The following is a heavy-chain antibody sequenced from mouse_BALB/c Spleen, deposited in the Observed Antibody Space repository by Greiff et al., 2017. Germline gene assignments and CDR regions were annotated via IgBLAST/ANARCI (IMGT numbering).Heavy chain of an antibody. CDR2: ISSGSSTI. D-gene: IGHD4-1*01. CDR3: ARGLGRGAMDY. V-gene: IGHV5-17*02. Sequence: DVKLVESGGGLVQPGGSRKLSCAASGFTFSSFGMHWVRQAPEKGLEWVAYISSGSSTIYYADTVKGRFTISRDNPKNTLFLQMTSLRSEDTAMYYCARGLGRGAMDYWGQGTSVTVSS. CDR1: GFTFSSFG. J-gene: IGHJ4*01.